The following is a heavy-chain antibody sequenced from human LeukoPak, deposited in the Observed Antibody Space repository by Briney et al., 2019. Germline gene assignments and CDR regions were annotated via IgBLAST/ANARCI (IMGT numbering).Heavy chain of an antibody. Sequence: ASVKASCKASGYTFTSYYMHWVRQAPGQGLEWMGIINPSGGSTSNAQKFQGRVTMTRDTSTSTVYMELSSLTSEDTAVYYCARDNNTSSLADPWGQGTLVTVSS. J-gene: IGHJ5*02. CDR1: GYTFTSYY. CDR2: INPSGGST. V-gene: IGHV1-46*01. D-gene: IGHD2/OR15-2a*01. CDR3: ARDNNTSSLADP.